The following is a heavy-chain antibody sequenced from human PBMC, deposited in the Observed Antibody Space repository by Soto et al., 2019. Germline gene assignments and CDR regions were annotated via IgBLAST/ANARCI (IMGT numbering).Heavy chain of an antibody. CDR3: ARGGLRFLEWLLFDY. V-gene: IGHV4-61*01. D-gene: IGHD3-3*01. Sequence: SETLSLTCTVSGGSVNSGSYYWSWIRQPPGKGLEWIGYIYYSGSTNYNPSLKSRVTISVDTSKNQFSLKLSSVTAADTAVYYCARGGLRFLEWLLFDYWGQGTLVTVSS. CDR1: GGSVNSGSYY. CDR2: IYYSGST. J-gene: IGHJ4*02.